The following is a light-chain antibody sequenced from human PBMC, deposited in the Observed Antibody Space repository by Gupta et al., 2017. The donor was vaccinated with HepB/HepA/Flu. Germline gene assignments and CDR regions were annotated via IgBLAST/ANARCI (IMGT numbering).Light chain of an antibody. V-gene: IGKV3-15*01. J-gene: IGKJ1*01. CDR3: QHYSNWPPWT. CDR1: QSVSSN. Sequence: ERVMTQSTATLSVSPGERATLSCRASQSVSSNLAWYQQKPGQAPRLLIYGASTRFTGTPARFSGSGSGTEFTLTISSLQSEDFATYYCQHYSNWPPWTFGQGTKVEIK. CDR2: GAS.